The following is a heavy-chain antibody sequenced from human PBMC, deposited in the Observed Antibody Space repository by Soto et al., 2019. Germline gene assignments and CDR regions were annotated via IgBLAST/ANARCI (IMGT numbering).Heavy chain of an antibody. CDR3: ARDPRDTVTTVDGMDV. V-gene: IGHV4-59*01. J-gene: IGHJ6*02. CDR1: GGSISNYY. CDR2: IYYSGST. Sequence: SETLSLTCTVSGGSISNYYWNWIRQPPGKGLEWIGYIYYSGSTNYNPSLKSRVTISVDTSKNQFSLKLNSVTAADTAVYYCARDPRDTVTTVDGMDVWGQGTTVTVSS. D-gene: IGHD4-17*01.